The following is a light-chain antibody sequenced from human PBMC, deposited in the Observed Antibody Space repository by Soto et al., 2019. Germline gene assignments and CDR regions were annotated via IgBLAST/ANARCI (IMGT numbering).Light chain of an antibody. V-gene: IGLV7-46*01. CDR3: LLSYSGAHVV. CDR1: TGAVTSGHY. CDR2: DTS. Sequence: QAVVTQEPSVTVSPGGTVTLTCGSSTGAVTSGHYPYWFQQKPGQAPRTLIYDTSNKHSWTPARFSGSLLGGKAALTLSGAQPEDEAAYYCLLSYSGAHVVFGGGTKLTVL. J-gene: IGLJ2*01.